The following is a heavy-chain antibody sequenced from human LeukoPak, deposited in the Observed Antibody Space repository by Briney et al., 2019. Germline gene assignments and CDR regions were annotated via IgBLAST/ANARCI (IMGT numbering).Heavy chain of an antibody. CDR3: AKGQYYDYVWGSSSFFL. D-gene: IGHD3-16*01. CDR1: GFTSSSYA. CDR2: IIGSGGST. V-gene: IGHV3-23*01. J-gene: IGHJ4*02. Sequence: GSLLLSCAAPGFTSSSYAMSWVRQSPANGLQYFPAIIGSGGSTYYADSLKCRFTISRDNSKNTLYLQMNSVRAEDTAVYYCAKGQYYDYVWGSSSFFLWGQGTLVTVSS.